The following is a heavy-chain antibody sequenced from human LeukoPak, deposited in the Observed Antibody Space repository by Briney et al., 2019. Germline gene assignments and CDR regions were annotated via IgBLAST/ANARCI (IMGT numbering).Heavy chain of an antibody. J-gene: IGHJ4*02. CDR3: AREGLMSGSVDY. CDR1: GGSISSGGYS. V-gene: IGHV4-30-2*01. CDR2: IYHSGST. D-gene: IGHD2-8*01. Sequence: KASETLSLTCGVSGGSISSGGYSWSWIRQPPGKDLEWIGYIYHSGSTYYNPSLKSRVTISVDRSKNQFSLKLSSVTAADTAVYYCAREGLMSGSVDYWGQGTLVTVSS.